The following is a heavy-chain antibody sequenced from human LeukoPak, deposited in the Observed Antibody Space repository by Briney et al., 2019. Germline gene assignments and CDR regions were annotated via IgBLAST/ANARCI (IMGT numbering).Heavy chain of an antibody. V-gene: IGHV3-23*01. D-gene: IGHD3-10*01. CDR1: GFTISSYA. CDR3: AKGSRVLSFYYYDLDV. Sequence: PGGSLRLSRAASGFTISSYAISWVRQAPGKGLEWVSTISGSGGSTYYADSVKGRFTISRDNSKNTLYLQMNSLRAEDTAVYFCAKGSRVLSFYYYDLDVWGQGTTVTVSS. CDR2: ISGSGGST. J-gene: IGHJ6*02.